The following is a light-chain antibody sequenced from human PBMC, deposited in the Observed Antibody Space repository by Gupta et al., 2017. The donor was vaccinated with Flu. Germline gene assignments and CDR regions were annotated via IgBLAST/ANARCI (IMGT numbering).Light chain of an antibody. CDR3: SSYSSSNTLV. V-gene: IGLV2-14*03. CDR2: DVR. CDR1: SSDIAGYNY. J-gene: IGLJ1*01. Sequence: SITISCTGTSSDIAGYNYVAWYQQHPAKAHNLIIYDVRDRPAAVSNRFSGSKSGNTASLTISGLQAEDEADYYCSSYSSSNTLVFGTGTAVTVL.